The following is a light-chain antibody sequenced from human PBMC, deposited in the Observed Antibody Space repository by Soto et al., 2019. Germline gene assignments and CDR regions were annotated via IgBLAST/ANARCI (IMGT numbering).Light chain of an antibody. J-gene: IGKJ2*01. CDR1: QSVSRW. Sequence: DIQMTQSPSTLSASTGARVTITCRASQSVSRWLAWYQQKPGKAHKVLIYDASSWESGGPSRFSGNGSGTEFTLTISSLQPDDFEAYYCQQYNSHFPYTFGQGTKREIK. CDR3: QQYNSHFPYT. V-gene: IGKV1-5*01. CDR2: DAS.